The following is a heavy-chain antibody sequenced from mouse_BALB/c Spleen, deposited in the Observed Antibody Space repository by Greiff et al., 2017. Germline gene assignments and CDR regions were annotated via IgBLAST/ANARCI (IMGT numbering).Heavy chain of an antibody. CDR3: NAGGSSTYAMDY. CDR2: IDPENGDT. Sequence: EVQLQQSGAELVRSGASVKLSCTASGFNIKDYYMHWVKQRPEQGLEWIGWIDPENGDTEYAPKFQGKATMTADTSSNTAYLQLSSLTSEDTAVYYCNAGGSSTYAMDYWGQGTSVTVSS. CDR1: GFNIKDYY. J-gene: IGHJ4*01. D-gene: IGHD1-1*01. V-gene: IGHV14-4*02.